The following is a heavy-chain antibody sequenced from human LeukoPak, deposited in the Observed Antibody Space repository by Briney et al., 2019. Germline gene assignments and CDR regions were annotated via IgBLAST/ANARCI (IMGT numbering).Heavy chain of an antibody. CDR3: ARDSSDYDILTGYYGVYGMDV. CDR2: ISSSSSYI. CDR1: GFTFSSYS. J-gene: IGHJ6*02. Sequence: GGSLRLSCAASGFTFSSYSMNWVRQAPGKGLAWVSSISSSSSYIYYADSVKGRFTISRDNAKNSLYLQMNSLRAEDTAVYYCARDSSDYDILTGYYGVYGMDVWGQGTTVTVSS. D-gene: IGHD3-9*01. V-gene: IGHV3-21*01.